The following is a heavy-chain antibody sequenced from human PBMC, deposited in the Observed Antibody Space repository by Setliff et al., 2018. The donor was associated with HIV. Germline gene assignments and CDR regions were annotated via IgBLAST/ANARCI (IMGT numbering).Heavy chain of an antibody. J-gene: IGHJ5*02. D-gene: IGHD3-3*01. V-gene: IGHV4-34*01. CDR2: INHSGST. Sequence: TLSLTCAVYGGSFNGYSWTWIRQPPGKGLEWIGGINHSGSTNYNPSLKSRVTISVDTSKNQFSLKLSSVTAADTAVYYCAREQPYYNFWSGYYSNWFDPWGQGTLVTVSS. CDR3: AREQPYYNFWSGYYSNWFDP. CDR1: GGSFNGYS.